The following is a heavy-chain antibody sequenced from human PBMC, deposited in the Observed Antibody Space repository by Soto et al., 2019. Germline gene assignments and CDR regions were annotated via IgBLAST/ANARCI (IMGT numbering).Heavy chain of an antibody. Sequence: QVQLVQSGAEVKKPGASVKVSCKASGYTFISYGVSWVRQAPGQGLEWMGWISAYNGNTNYAQKLQGRVTMTTDTSTRTAYMELRSLRSDATAVYYCARGGGGAYSGSWNLLDYWGQGTRVTVSS. J-gene: IGHJ4*02. CDR2: ISAYNGNT. D-gene: IGHD6-13*01. V-gene: IGHV1-18*01. CDR3: ARGGGGAYSGSWNLLDY. CDR1: GYTFISYG.